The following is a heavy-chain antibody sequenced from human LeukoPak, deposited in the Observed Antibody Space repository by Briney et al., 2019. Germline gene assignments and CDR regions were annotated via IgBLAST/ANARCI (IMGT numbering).Heavy chain of an antibody. J-gene: IGHJ6*02. Sequence: GGSLRLSCAGSGFTFSSHWLNWVRQAPGKGLEWVASIKDDGSEKHFLDSVNGRFAISRDNAKNSLYLQMSSLRAEDTAVYYCARRGITISGVLVYHYSGLDVWGQGTTVTVSS. V-gene: IGHV3-7*02. CDR3: ARRGITISGVLVYHYSGLDV. CDR2: IKDDGSEK. D-gene: IGHD3-3*01. CDR1: GFTFSSHW.